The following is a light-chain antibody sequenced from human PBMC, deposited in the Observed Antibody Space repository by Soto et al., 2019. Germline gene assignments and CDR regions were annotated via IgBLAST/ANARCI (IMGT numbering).Light chain of an antibody. CDR2: ETS. V-gene: IGKV1-9*01. CDR3: QQTRSYPST. J-gene: IGKJ4*01. CDR1: QGIDRY. Sequence: IQLTQTPSSLSASVGARVPITCRASQGIDRYLAWYQQRPGKVPQLLIYETSILQSGVSSRFSGSGSGTDFTLTISSLQAEDFATYYCQQTRSYPSTFGGGTKVDIK.